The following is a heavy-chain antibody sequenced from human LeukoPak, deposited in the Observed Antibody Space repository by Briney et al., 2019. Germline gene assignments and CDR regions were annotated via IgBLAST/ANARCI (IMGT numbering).Heavy chain of an antibody. Sequence: SQTLSLTCAISGDSVSSNSAAWNWIRQSPARGLEWLGRTYYRSKWHNDYAVSVKSRITINPDTSKNQFSLQLNSVTPEDTAVYYCARGPNSNWSGLDFWGQGTLLTVSS. J-gene: IGHJ4*02. CDR2: TYYRSKWHN. V-gene: IGHV6-1*01. CDR3: ARGPNSNWSGLDF. CDR1: GDSVSSNSAA. D-gene: IGHD6-6*01.